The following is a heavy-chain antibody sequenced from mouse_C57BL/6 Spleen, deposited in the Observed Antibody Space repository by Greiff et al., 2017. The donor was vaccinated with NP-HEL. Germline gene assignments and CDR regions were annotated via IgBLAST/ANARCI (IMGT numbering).Heavy chain of an antibody. Sequence: DVMLVESGGGLVKPGGSLKLSCAASGFTFSDYGMHWVRQAPEKGLEWVAYISSGSSTIYYADTVKGRFTISRDNAKNTLFLQMTSLRSEDTAMYYCARAIVTPYWYFDVWGTGTTVTVSS. D-gene: IGHD2-5*01. CDR3: ARAIVTPYWYFDV. J-gene: IGHJ1*03. CDR1: GFTFSDYG. CDR2: ISSGSSTI. V-gene: IGHV5-17*01.